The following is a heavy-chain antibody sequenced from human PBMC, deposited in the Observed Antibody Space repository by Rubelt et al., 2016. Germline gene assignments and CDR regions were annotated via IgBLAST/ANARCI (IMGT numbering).Heavy chain of an antibody. CDR1: GYNFTTYW. D-gene: IGHD1-14*01. CDR2: IDPSDSYT. CDR3: ARHVNHNWFDP. V-gene: IGHV5-10-1*03. J-gene: IGHJ5*02. Sequence: EVQLVQSGAEVKKPGESLRISCKGSGYNFTTYWISWVRQTPGKGLEWMGRIDPSDSYTNYSPSVQGNVTISADKSISTAYLQWSSLKASDTAMYYCARHVNHNWFDPWGQGTLVTVSS.